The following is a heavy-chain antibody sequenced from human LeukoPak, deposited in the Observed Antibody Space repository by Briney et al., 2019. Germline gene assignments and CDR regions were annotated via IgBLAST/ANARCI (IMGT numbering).Heavy chain of an antibody. V-gene: IGHV3-53*01. J-gene: IGHJ6*02. CDR2: IYSGGST. Sequence: PGGSLRLSCAASGFTVSSNYMSWVRRAPGKGLEWVSVIYSGGSTYYADSVMGRFTISRDNSKNTLYLQMNSLRAEDTAVYYCARDQRVFGAPPNNYYYGMDVWGQGTTVTVSS. CDR1: GFTVSSNY. CDR3: ARDQRVFGAPPNNYYYGMDV. D-gene: IGHD3-3*01.